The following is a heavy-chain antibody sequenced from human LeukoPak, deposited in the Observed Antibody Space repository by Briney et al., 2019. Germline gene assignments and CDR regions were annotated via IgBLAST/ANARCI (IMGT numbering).Heavy chain of an antibody. J-gene: IGHJ5*02. D-gene: IGHD3-10*01. CDR1: GYTFTGYY. V-gene: IGHV1-2*02. CDR3: ARGRLWFGEWGNWFDP. CDR2: INPNSGGT. Sequence: ASVKVSCKASGYTFTGYYMHWVRQAPGQGLEWMGWINPNSGGTNYAQKFQGRVTMTRDTSINTAYMELSRLRSDDTAVYYCARGRLWFGEWGNWFDPWGQGTLVTVSS.